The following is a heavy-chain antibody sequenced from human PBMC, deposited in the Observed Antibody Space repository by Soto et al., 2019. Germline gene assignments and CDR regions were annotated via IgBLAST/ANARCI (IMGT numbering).Heavy chain of an antibody. CDR3: HGPLNQNNRGYYYGLDV. Sequence: EVRLLESGGGLVQPGGSLRLSCAASGFTFTTYAMNWVRQAPGKGLESVSAISGSGGSTYYADSVKGRFTISRDNSKNTLYLQMNSLRAEDTAVYYCHGPLNQNNRGYYYGLDVWGPGTTVTVSS. V-gene: IGHV3-23*01. J-gene: IGHJ6*02. CDR1: GFTFTTYA. D-gene: IGHD1-1*01. CDR2: ISGSGGST.